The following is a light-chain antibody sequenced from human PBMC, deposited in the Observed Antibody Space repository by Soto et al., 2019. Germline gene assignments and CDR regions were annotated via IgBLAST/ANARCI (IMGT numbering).Light chain of an antibody. CDR3: QQYNNWPLT. J-gene: IGKJ4*01. CDR2: VAS. Sequence: EIVMTQSPATLSVSPGERATLSCRASQSVSSNLAWYQQKPGQVPTLLIYVASTRATGVPARFSGSGSGTEFTLTISSLQSEDFAVYYCQQYNNWPLTFGGGTKVDIK. V-gene: IGKV3-15*01. CDR1: QSVSSN.